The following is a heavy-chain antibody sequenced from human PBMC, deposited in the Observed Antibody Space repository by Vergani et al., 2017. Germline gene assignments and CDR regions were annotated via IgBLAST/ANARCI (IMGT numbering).Heavy chain of an antibody. CDR1: GDSINGGDYY. D-gene: IGHD2-8*01. Sequence: QVQLQESGPGQVKPSQTLSLTCSVSGDSINGGDYYWGWIRQSPGKGLEWLGYIYYSGITYYSPSLRARLSMSVDTSKNQFSLKLSSVTAADTAVYYCAGACTNGVCSYYFDYWGQGTLVTVSS. V-gene: IGHV4-30-4*08. CDR2: IYYSGIT. CDR3: AGACTNGVCSYYFDY. J-gene: IGHJ4*02.